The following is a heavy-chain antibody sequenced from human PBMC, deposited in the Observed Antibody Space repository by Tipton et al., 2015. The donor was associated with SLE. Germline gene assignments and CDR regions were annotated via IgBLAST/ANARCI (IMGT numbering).Heavy chain of an antibody. CDR3: ARVQWGRVPPNFFSSSMDV. CDR2: VYYTGTT. V-gene: IGHV4-59*12. Sequence: TLSLTCTVSGGSISSYYWSWIRQPPGKELEWIGSVYYTGTTNINASLRSRVVISMDTSKNQFSLKLTSVTAADTAVYYCARVQWGRVPPNFFSSSMDVWDKGTTVTVSS. J-gene: IGHJ6*03. CDR1: GGSISSYY. D-gene: IGHD3-16*01.